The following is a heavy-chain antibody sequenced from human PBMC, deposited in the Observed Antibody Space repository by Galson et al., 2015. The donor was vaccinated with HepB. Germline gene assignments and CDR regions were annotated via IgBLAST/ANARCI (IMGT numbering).Heavy chain of an antibody. CDR2: ISGDSKYI. CDR3: AKPGAGGPAAFHSYYLDV. Sequence: SLRLSCAVSGFTFSPYSMNWVRQAPGKGLEWVSFISGDSKYIYYADSVKGRFTVSRDNAKRSLYLLMNSLRAEDTAVYYCAKPGAGGPAAFHSYYLDVWGNGTTVTVSS. D-gene: IGHD2-2*01. V-gene: IGHV3-21*01. CDR1: GFTFSPYS. J-gene: IGHJ6*03.